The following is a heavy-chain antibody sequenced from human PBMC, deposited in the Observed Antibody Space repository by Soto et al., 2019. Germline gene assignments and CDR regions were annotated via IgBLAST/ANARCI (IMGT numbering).Heavy chain of an antibody. CDR3: ARGVAGYSYGPNNWFDP. D-gene: IGHD5-18*01. V-gene: IGHV4-4*02. CDR1: GGSISSSNW. Sequence: PSETLSLTCAVSGGSISSSNWWSFVRQPPGKGLEWIGEIYHSGSTNYNPPLKSRVTISVDKSKNQFSLKLSSVTAADTAVYYCARGVAGYSYGPNNWFDPWGQGTLVTVSS. CDR2: IYHSGST. J-gene: IGHJ5*02.